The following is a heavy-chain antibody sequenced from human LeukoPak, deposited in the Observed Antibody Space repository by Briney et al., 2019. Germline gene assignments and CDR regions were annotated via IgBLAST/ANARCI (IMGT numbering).Heavy chain of an antibody. CDR2: ISGGGGAT. D-gene: IGHD3-22*01. V-gene: IGHV3-23*01. Sequence: GGSLRLSCAASGFTFSSYPMSWVRQSPGKGLEWVSDISGGGGATDYADSVKGRFTISSDNSQNTLYLQLNSLRAEDTAVYYCAGGGYDSRDYYQYYFDYWGQGTLVTVSS. CDR1: GFTFSSYP. CDR3: AGGGYDSRDYYQYYFDY. J-gene: IGHJ4*02.